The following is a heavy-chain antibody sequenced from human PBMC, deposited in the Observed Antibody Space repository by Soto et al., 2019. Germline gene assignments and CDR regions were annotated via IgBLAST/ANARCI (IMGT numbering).Heavy chain of an antibody. CDR2: FSSSSSII. D-gene: IGHD6-13*01. Sequence: GSLRLSCAASVFTFSSDSMTWSRQAAGKGLEWVSYFSSSSSIIYFADSVNSRFTISRDNAKNSLYLQMNSLRDEDTAVYYCARVSSLSDDWGQGTLDTVSS. V-gene: IGHV3-48*02. CDR3: ARVSSLSDD. J-gene: IGHJ4*02. CDR1: VFTFSSDS.